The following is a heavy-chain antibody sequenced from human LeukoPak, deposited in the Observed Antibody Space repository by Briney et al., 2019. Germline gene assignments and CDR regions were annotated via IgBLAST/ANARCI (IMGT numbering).Heavy chain of an antibody. CDR1: GFTFSSYA. D-gene: IGHD6-6*01. V-gene: IGHV3-30-3*01. CDR3: ARVLDSSSSPSFDY. Sequence: PGRSLRLSCAASGFTFSSYAMHWVRQAPGKGLEWVAVISYDGSNKYYADSVKGRFTISRDNSKNTLYLQMNSLRAEDTAVYYCARVLDSSSSPSFDYWGQGTLVTVSS. CDR2: ISYDGSNK. J-gene: IGHJ4*02.